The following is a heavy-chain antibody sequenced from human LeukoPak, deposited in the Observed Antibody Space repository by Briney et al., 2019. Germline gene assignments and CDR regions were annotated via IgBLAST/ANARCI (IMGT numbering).Heavy chain of an antibody. J-gene: IGHJ6*03. CDR3: ARSVGIIGWNDASYYYYMDV. Sequence: SETLSLTCTVSGGSISSGSYYWSWIRQPAGKGLEWIGRIYTSGSTNYNPSLKSRVTISVDTSKNQFSLKLSSVTAADTAVYYCARSVGIIGWNDASYYYYMDVWGKGTTVTVS. D-gene: IGHD1-1*01. CDR1: GGSISSGSYY. V-gene: IGHV4-61*02. CDR2: IYTSGST.